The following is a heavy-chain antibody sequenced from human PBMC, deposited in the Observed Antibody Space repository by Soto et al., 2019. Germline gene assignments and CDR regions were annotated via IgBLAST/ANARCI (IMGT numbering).Heavy chain of an antibody. CDR2: IIPIFGTA. CDR3: AGPLLVVAAIPGYYYYGMDV. V-gene: IGHV1-69*13. Sequence: GASVEVSCRASGGTFSSYPISWVRQAPGQGLEWMGGIIPIFGTANYAQKFQGRVTITADESTSTAYMELSSLRSEDTAVYYCAGPLLVVAAIPGYYYYGMDVWGQGTTVTVSS. D-gene: IGHD2-15*01. CDR1: GGTFSSYP. J-gene: IGHJ6*02.